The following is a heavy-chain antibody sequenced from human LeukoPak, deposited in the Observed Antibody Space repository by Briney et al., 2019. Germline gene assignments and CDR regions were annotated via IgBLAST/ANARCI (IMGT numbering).Heavy chain of an antibody. Sequence: GGSLRLSCAASGFTFSSYWMHWVRQAPGKGLVWVSRINSDGSSTSYADSVKGRFTISRDNAKNTLYLQMNSLRAEDTAVYYCARAYYDFWSGYSYYYYYYMDVWGKGTTVTVSS. V-gene: IGHV3-74*01. J-gene: IGHJ6*03. D-gene: IGHD3-3*01. CDR3: ARAYYDFWSGYSYYYYYYMDV. CDR1: GFTFSSYW. CDR2: INSDGSST.